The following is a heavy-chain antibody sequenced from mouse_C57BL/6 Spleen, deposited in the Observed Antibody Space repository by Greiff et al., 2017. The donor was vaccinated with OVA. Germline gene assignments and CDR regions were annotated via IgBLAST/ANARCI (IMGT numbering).Heavy chain of an antibody. CDR1: GYSFTDYN. V-gene: IGHV1-39*01. Sequence: VQLKESGPELVKPGASVKISCKASGYSFTDYNMNWVKQSNGKSLEWIGVINPNYGTTSYNQKFKGKATLTVDQSSSTVYMQLNSLTSEDSAVYYCASKTAQASWFAYWGQGTLVTVSA. CDR2: INPNYGTT. J-gene: IGHJ3*01. CDR3: ASKTAQASWFAY. D-gene: IGHD3-2*02.